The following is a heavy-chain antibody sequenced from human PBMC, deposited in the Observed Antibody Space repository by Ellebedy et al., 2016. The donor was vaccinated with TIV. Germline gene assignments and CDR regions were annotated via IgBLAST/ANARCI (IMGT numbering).Heavy chain of an antibody. V-gene: IGHV3-53*01. CDR3: ARRISGTYGDDAFDI. CDR1: GFTVSYTY. CDR2: IHTGGDT. J-gene: IGHJ3*02. Sequence: GESLKISCAASGFTVSYTYMNWVRQAPGKGLEWVSVIHTGGDTYYADSVKGRFTISRDSFKNTVFLQMNSLRAEDTAMYYCARRISGTYGDDAFDIWGQGTMVTVSS. D-gene: IGHD1-20*01.